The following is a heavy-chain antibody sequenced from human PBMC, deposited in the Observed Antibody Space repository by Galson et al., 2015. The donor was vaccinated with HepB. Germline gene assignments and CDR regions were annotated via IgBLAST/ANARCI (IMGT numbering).Heavy chain of an antibody. Sequence: TLSLTCTVSGGSISSGGYYWSWIRQHPGKGLEWIGYIYYSGSTYYNPSLKSRVTISVDTSKNQFSLKLSSVTAADTAVYYCAREWGGSSSWSPYFDYWGQGTLVTVSS. V-gene: IGHV4-31*03. J-gene: IGHJ4*02. CDR1: GGSISSGGYY. D-gene: IGHD6-13*01. CDR3: AREWGGSSSWSPYFDY. CDR2: IYYSGST.